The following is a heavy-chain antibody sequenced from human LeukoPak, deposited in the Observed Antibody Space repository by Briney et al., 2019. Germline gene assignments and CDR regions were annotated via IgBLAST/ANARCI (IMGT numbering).Heavy chain of an antibody. CDR2: ISYDGRNQ. CDR1: GFSFTTYG. V-gene: IGHV3-30*03. D-gene: IGHD4-17*01. J-gene: IGHJ4*02. CDR3: ARDHYGDYGPVDY. Sequence: PGGSLRLSCAASGFSFTTYGMHWVRQAPLKGLEWLAAISYDGRNQNYADSVKGRFTIFRDNSKNTLYLQMNSLRAEDTAVYYCARDHYGDYGPVDYWGQGTLVTVSS.